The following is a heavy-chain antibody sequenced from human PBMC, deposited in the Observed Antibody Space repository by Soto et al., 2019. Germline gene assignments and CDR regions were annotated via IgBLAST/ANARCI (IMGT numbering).Heavy chain of an antibody. V-gene: IGHV1-18*04. J-gene: IGHJ4*02. D-gene: IGHD2-8*01. CDR1: GYTFTSYG. CDR3: VTVYAGIRDYFDY. Sequence: QVQLVQSGAEVKKPGASVKVSCKASGYTFTSYGISWVRQAPGQGLEWMGWISAYNGNTNYAQKLQGRVTMTPATSTSTAYIELRSLRSDDTAVYYCVTVYAGIRDYFDYWGQGTLVTVSS. CDR2: ISAYNGNT.